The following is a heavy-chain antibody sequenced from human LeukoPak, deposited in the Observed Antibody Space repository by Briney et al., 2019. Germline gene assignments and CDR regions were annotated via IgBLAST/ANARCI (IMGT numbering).Heavy chain of an antibody. D-gene: IGHD1-26*01. V-gene: IGHV5-51*01. CDR1: GYSFTSYW. CDR2: IFPGDSDT. Sequence: GESLKISCKGSGYSFTSYWIGWVRQIPGKGLEWMGIIFPGDSDTRYSPSFQGQVSMSADKSISTAYLQWSSVKDSDTAMCYCARHGTPFDYWGQGTLVTVSS. J-gene: IGHJ4*02. CDR3: ARHGTPFDY.